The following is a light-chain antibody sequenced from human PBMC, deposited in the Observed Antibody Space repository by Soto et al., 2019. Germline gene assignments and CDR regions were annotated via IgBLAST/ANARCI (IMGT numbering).Light chain of an antibody. CDR3: QQYGSSPPIT. CDR1: QSVTIK. Sequence: EIVMTQSPGTLSLSPGERATLSCMASQSVTIKLAWYQQKPGQPPRLLIYDASTRATGIPARFSGSGSGTDFTLTISSLEPEDFAVYYCQQYGSSPPITFGQGTRLEIK. J-gene: IGKJ5*01. V-gene: IGKV3-20*01. CDR2: DAS.